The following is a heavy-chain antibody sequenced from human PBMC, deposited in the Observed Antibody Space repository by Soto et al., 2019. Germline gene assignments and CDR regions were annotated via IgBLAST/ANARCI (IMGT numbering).Heavy chain of an antibody. CDR1: GYTFTGYY. D-gene: IGHD3-22*01. CDR2: INPNSGGT. V-gene: IGHV1-2*04. Sequence: GASVKVSCKASGYTFTGYYMHWVRQAPGQGLEWMGWINPNSGGTNYAQKFQGWVTMTRDTSISTAYMELSRLRSDDTAVYYCARGRTYYYDSSGYYVSHYYYGMDVWGQGTTVTVSS. J-gene: IGHJ6*02. CDR3: ARGRTYYYDSSGYYVSHYYYGMDV.